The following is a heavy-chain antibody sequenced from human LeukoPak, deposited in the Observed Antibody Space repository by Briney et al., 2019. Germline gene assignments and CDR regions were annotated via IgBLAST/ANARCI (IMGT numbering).Heavy chain of an antibody. CDR1: GFTFSSYG. J-gene: IGHJ6*03. CDR2: IWYDGSHA. D-gene: IGHD6-13*01. CDR3: ARDRGYSSRWNFGKDYYMDV. V-gene: IGHV3-33*01. Sequence: GGSLRLSCSASGFTFSSYGRNWVRQAPGKGLEWVAVIWYDGSHANYADAVKGRFTIPIDNSKNTLYLQMNSPRAEDTAVYYCARDRGYSSRWNFGKDYYMDVWGKGTTVTVSS.